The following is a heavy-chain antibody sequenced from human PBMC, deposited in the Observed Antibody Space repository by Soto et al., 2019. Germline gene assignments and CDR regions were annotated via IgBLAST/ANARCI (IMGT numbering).Heavy chain of an antibody. J-gene: IGHJ4*02. CDR3: GRAVGGSYYFDY. CDR2: IYYSGST. D-gene: IGHD1-26*01. CDR1: GGSISSGGYY. Sequence: SETLSLTCTVSGGSISSGGYYWSWIRQYPGKGLEWIGDIYYSGSTYYNPSLKSRVTISVDTSKNQFSLKLSSVTAADAAVYYCGRAVGGSYYFDYWGQGTLVTVSS. V-gene: IGHV4-31*03.